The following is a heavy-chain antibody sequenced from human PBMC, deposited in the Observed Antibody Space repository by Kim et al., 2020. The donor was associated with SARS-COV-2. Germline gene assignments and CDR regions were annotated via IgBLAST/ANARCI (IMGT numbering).Heavy chain of an antibody. CDR3: ATVPLGYYGFDC. Sequence: ASVKVSCKVSGYTLTELSMHWVRQAPGKGLEWMGGFDPEDGETIYAQKFQGRVTMTEDTSTDTAYMELSRLRSEDTAVYYCATVPLGYYGFDCWVQGTLVTVSS. CDR1: GYTLTELS. V-gene: IGHV1-24*01. J-gene: IGHJ4*02. D-gene: IGHD4-17*01. CDR2: FDPEDGET.